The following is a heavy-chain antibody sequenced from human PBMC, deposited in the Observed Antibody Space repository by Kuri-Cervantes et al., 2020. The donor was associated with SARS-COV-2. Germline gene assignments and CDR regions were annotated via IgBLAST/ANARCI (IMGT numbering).Heavy chain of an antibody. CDR3: ARDRRAFHPPREDGAYYFDD. J-gene: IGHJ4*02. Sequence: ASVNVSCKASGYSFPSYGISWVRQAPGQGLEWMGWVSAYNGNTNYAQKLQGRVTMTRDTSISPASMELSMLRSDDTAVYYCARDRRAFHPPREDGAYYFDDWGKGTMVTVSS. V-gene: IGHV1-18*01. CDR1: GYSFPSYG. D-gene: IGHD3-3*02. CDR2: VSAYNGNT.